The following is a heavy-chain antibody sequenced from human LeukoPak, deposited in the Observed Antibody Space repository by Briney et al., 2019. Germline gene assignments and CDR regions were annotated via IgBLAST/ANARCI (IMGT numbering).Heavy chain of an antibody. Sequence: ASVKVSCKASGYTFTGYYMHRVRQAPGQGLEWMGWINPNSGGTNYAQKFQGRVTMTRDTSIRTAYMDLSRLRSDDTAVYYCARERYYGSGSVYNRVDYWGQGTLVTVSS. D-gene: IGHD3-10*01. CDR2: INPNSGGT. CDR1: GYTFTGYY. J-gene: IGHJ4*02. V-gene: IGHV1-2*02. CDR3: ARERYYGSGSVYNRVDY.